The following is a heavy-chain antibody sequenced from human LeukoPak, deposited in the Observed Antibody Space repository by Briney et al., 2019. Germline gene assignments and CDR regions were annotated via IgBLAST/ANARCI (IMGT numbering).Heavy chain of an antibody. D-gene: IGHD3-10*01. Sequence: SETLSLTCAVYGGSFSGYYWSWIRQPPGKGLEWIGEINRSGSTNYNPSLKSRVTISVDTSKNQFSLKLSSVTAADTAVYYCARRTLITMVRGVIGWFDPWGQGTLVTVSS. J-gene: IGHJ5*02. CDR1: GGSFSGYY. CDR2: INRSGST. V-gene: IGHV4-34*01. CDR3: ARRTLITMVRGVIGWFDP.